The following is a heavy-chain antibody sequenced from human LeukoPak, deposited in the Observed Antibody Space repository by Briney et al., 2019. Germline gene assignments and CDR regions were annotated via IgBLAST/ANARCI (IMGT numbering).Heavy chain of an antibody. Sequence: PSETLSLTCTVSGGSISSYYWSWIRQPPGKGLEWIGYIYTSGSTNYNPSLKSRVTISVDTSKNQFSLKLSSVTAADTAVYYCARHGNVGFDYWGQGTLVTVSS. V-gene: IGHV4-4*09. CDR3: ARHGNVGFDY. J-gene: IGHJ4*02. D-gene: IGHD4-23*01. CDR1: GGSISSYY. CDR2: IYTSGST.